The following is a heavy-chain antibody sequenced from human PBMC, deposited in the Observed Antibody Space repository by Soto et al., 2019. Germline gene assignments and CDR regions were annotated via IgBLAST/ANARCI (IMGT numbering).Heavy chain of an antibody. Sequence: SVKVSCKASGYTFTSYGISWVRQAPGQGLEWMGRIIPILGIANYAQKFQGRVTITADKSTSTAYTELSSLRSEDTAVYYCARDRGLASQNAFDIWGQGTMVTVSS. CDR2: IIPILGIA. D-gene: IGHD3-10*01. CDR3: ARDRGLASQNAFDI. V-gene: IGHV1-69*04. J-gene: IGHJ3*02. CDR1: GYTFTSYG.